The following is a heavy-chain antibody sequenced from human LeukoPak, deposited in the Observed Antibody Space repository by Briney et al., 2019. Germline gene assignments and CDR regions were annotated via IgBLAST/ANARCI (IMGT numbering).Heavy chain of an antibody. D-gene: IGHD3-3*01. J-gene: IGHJ4*02. CDR3: ARSIDFWSGTFDY. CDR1: GGTFSRYA. CDR2: IIPFFGTA. Sequence: ASVKVSCKASGGTFSRYAISWVRQAPGQGLEWMGRIIPFFGTANYAQKLQARVTIAAEESTSTAYVELCSLRSEDTAVYYCARSIDFWSGTFDYWGQGTLVTVSS. V-gene: IGHV1-69*13.